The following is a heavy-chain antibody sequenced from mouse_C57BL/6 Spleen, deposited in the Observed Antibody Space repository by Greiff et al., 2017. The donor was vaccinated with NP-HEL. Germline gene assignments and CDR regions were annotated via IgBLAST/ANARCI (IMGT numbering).Heavy chain of an antibody. CDR1: GYAFSSSW. CDR2: IYPGDGVT. Sequence: QVQLQQSGPELVKPGASVKISCKASGYAFSSSWMNWVKQRPGKGLEWLGRIYPGDGVTNYNGKFKGKATLTADKSSSTAYMQLSSLTSEDAAVYFCARIYGSSVDYWGQGTTLTVSS. D-gene: IGHD1-1*01. J-gene: IGHJ2*01. CDR3: ARIYGSSVDY. V-gene: IGHV1-82*01.